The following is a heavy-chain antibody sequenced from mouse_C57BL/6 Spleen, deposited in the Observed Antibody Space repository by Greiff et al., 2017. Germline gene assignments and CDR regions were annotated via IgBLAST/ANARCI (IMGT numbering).Heavy chain of an antibody. D-gene: IGHD3-2*02. CDR1: GFTFSDYG. Sequence: EVQGVESGGGLVKPGGSLKLSCAASGFTFSDYGMHWVRQAPEKGLEWVAYISSGSSTIYYADTVKGRFTISRDNAKNTLFLQMTSLRSEDTAMYYCARCHSSVPWFAYWGQGTLVTVSA. CDR3: ARCHSSVPWFAY. J-gene: IGHJ3*01. V-gene: IGHV5-17*01. CDR2: ISSGSSTI.